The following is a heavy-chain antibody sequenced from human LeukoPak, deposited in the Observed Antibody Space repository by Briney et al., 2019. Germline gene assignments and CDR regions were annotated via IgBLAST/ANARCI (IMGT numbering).Heavy chain of an antibody. V-gene: IGHV3-43*01. CDR3: AKDMNDFWSGYSNYGMDV. Sequence: GGSLRLSCAASGFTFDDYTMHWVRQAPGKGLEWVSLISWDGGSTYYADSVKGRFTISRDNSKNSLYLQMNSLGTEDTALYYCAKDMNDFWSGYSNYGMDVWGQGTTVTVSS. CDR1: GFTFDDYT. CDR2: ISWDGGST. D-gene: IGHD3-3*01. J-gene: IGHJ6*02.